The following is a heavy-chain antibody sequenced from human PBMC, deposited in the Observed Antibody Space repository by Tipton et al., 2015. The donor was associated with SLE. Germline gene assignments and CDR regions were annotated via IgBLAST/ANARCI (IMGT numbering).Heavy chain of an antibody. V-gene: IGHV3-74*01. CDR2: INTNGRST. CDR1: GFAFTSFW. Sequence: GSLRLSCAASGFAFTSFWMHWVRHVPGKGLVWVSRINTNGRSTSHADSVQGRFTISRDNAKNTLYLQMNSLRVEDTAVYYCARDFGSYYGSGKDWYFDLWGRGTLVTVSS. J-gene: IGHJ2*01. CDR3: ARDFGSYYGSGKDWYFDL. D-gene: IGHD3-10*01.